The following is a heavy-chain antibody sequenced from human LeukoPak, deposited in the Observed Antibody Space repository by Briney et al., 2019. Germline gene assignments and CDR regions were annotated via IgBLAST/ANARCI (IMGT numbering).Heavy chain of an antibody. CDR2: IIPILGIA. D-gene: IGHD5-24*01. CDR1: VGTFHSYT. V-gene: IGHV1-69*04. J-gene: IGHJ3*02. CDR3: ARDPRDGYRDAFDI. Sequence: ASENVPCKPSVGTFHSYTVSWLRQAPGQAREWLGRIIPILGIANYAQKFQGRVTITADKSTSTAYMELSSVSPEHTPQYYCARDPRDGYRDAFDIWGQGTMVTVSS.